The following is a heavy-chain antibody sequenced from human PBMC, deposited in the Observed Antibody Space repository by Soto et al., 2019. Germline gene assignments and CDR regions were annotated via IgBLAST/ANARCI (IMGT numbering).Heavy chain of an antibody. Sequence: PGGCLRLCCAACGFTFSSYGMHLVRQAPGKGLEWVAVIWYDGSNKYYADSVKGRFTISRDNSKNTLYLQMNSLRAEDTAVYYCARDGPPLYCSGGSCYSSYFDYWGQGTLVTVSS. V-gene: IGHV3-33*01. CDR2: IWYDGSNK. D-gene: IGHD2-15*01. CDR3: ARDGPPLYCSGGSCYSSYFDY. J-gene: IGHJ4*02. CDR1: GFTFSSYG.